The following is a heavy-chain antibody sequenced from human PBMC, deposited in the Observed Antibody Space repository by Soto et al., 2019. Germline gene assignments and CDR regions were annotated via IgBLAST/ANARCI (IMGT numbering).Heavy chain of an antibody. J-gene: IGHJ4*02. Sequence: GGSLRLSCAASGFTFSSYAMSWVRQAPGKGLEWVSAISGSGGSTYYADSVKGRFTISRDNSKNTLYLQMNSLRAEDTAVYYCAKLTMIVVVITWVDYWGQGTLVTVSS. CDR3: AKLTMIVVVITWVDY. V-gene: IGHV3-23*01. D-gene: IGHD3-22*01. CDR2: ISGSGGST. CDR1: GFTFSSYA.